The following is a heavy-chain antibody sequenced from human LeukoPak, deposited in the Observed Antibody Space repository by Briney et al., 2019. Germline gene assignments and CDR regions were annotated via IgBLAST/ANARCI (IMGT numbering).Heavy chain of an antibody. J-gene: IGHJ5*01. CDR2: VSYSGGT. CDR1: AGSSSTYY. V-gene: IGHV4-59*01. CDR3: ARADDRSGYFGGRFDS. D-gene: IGHD3-22*01. Sequence: SETSSLTCSVCAGSSSTYYWSWFLHPPAGKLVGIGGVSYSGGTNSNPSLQSRVTISVDTSKNQFSLKLTSVTAADTALYYCARADDRSGYFGGRFDSWGQGTLVTVSS.